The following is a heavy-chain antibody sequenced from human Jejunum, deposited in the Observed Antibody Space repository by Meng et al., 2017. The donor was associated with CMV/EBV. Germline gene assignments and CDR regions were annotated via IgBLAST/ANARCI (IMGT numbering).Heavy chain of an antibody. CDR3: ARGNDFRYGMDV. J-gene: IGHJ6*02. CDR1: GFPFSTDM. D-gene: IGHD3-3*01. Sequence: ASGFPFSTDMMNWVRQAPGKGLEWVSSISNSGNYIYYADSVKGRFTISRDNAKNLVYLQMNSLRGEDTAVYYCARGNDFRYGMDVWGQGTTVTVSS. V-gene: IGHV3-21*06. CDR2: ISNSGNYI.